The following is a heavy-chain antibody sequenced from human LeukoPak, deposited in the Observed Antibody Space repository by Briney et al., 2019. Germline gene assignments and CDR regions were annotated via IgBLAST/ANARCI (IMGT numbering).Heavy chain of an antibody. D-gene: IGHD1-26*01. CDR1: GGSISSYY. V-gene: IGHV4-4*09. Sequence: ASETLSLTCTVPGGSISSYYWSWIRQPPGKGLEWIGYIYTSGSTNYNPSLKSRVTISVDTSKNQFSLKLSSVTAADTAVYYCARINGGSLDYWGQGTLVTVSS. CDR2: IYTSGST. CDR3: ARINGGSLDY. J-gene: IGHJ4*02.